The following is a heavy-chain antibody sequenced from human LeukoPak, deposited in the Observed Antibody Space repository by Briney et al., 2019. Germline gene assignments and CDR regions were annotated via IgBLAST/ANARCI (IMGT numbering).Heavy chain of an antibody. CDR2: ISGSGGST. D-gene: IGHD2-8*01. J-gene: IGHJ4*02. V-gene: IGHV3-23*01. CDR3: PKDIVLMVYAPNDY. Sequence: GGSLRLSCAASGFTFSGYAMSWVRQAPGKGLEWVSAISGSGGSTYYAYSVKGRFTISRDNSKNTLYLQMNSLRAEDTAVYYCPKDIVLMVYAPNDYWGQGTLVTVSS. CDR1: GFTFSGYA.